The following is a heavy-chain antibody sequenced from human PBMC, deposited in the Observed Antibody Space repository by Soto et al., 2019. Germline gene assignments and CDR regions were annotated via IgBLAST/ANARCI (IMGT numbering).Heavy chain of an antibody. D-gene: IGHD1-1*01. V-gene: IGHV1-24*01. Sequence: GASVKVSCKVSGYTLTELSMHWVRQAPGKGLEWMGGFDPEDGETIYAQKFQGRVTMTEDTSTDTAYMELSSLRSEDTAVYYCATDGSLLEPLNYYYGMDVWGQGTTDTVSS. J-gene: IGHJ6*02. CDR2: FDPEDGET. CDR1: GYTLTELS. CDR3: ATDGSLLEPLNYYYGMDV.